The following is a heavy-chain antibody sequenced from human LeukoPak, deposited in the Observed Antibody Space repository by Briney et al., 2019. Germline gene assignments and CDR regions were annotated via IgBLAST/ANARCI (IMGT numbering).Heavy chain of an antibody. D-gene: IGHD6-19*01. CDR2: ISGSGRNS. J-gene: IGHJ5*01. CDR1: GFTFGNCA. Sequence: GSLRLSCAASGFTFGNCAVNWVRQAPGKGLEWVSLISGSGRNSYYADSVKGRFTISRDNSKNTMYLQMNSLRAEDTAVYYCAKDVHTSGWYGWFDSWGQGTLVTVSS. V-gene: IGHV3-23*01. CDR3: AKDVHTSGWYGWFDS.